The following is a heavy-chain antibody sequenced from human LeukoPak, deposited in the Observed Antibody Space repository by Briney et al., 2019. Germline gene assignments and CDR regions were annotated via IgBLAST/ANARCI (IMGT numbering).Heavy chain of an antibody. CDR3: ARLLDGSWIDY. D-gene: IGHD6-13*01. Sequence: SETLSLTCAVYGGSFSGYYWSWIRQPPGKGLEWIGEINHSGSTYYNPSLKSRVTISVDTSKNQFSLKLSSVTAADTAVYYCARLLDGSWIDYWGQGTLVTASS. CDR1: GGSFSGYY. J-gene: IGHJ4*02. CDR2: INHSGST. V-gene: IGHV4-34*01.